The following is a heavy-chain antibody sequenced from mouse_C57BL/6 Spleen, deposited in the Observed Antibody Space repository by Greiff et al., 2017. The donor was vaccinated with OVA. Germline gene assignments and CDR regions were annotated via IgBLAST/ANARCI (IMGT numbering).Heavy chain of an antibody. CDR2: INYDGIST. CDR1: GFTFSDYY. Sequence: EVHLVESEGGLVQPGSSMKLSCTASGFTFSDYYMAWVRQVPEKGLEWVANINYDGISTYYLDSLKSRFIISRDNAKNILYLQMSSLKSEDTATYYCARDGRGHYGSGYAMDYWGQGTSVTVSS. CDR3: ARDGRGHYGSGYAMDY. J-gene: IGHJ4*01. V-gene: IGHV5-16*01. D-gene: IGHD1-1*01.